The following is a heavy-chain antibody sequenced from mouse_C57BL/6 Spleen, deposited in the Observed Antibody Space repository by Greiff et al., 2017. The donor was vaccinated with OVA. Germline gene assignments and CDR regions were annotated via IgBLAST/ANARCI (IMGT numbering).Heavy chain of an antibody. V-gene: IGHV1-64*01. CDR1: GYTFTSYW. CDR2: IHPNSGST. D-gene: IGHD1-1*01. J-gene: IGHJ2*01. CDR3: AKRGITTVVADY. Sequence: QVQLQQPGAELVKPGASVKLSCKASGYTFTSYWMHWVKQRPGQGLEWIGMIHPNSGSTNYNEKFKSKATLTVDKSSSTAYMQLSSLTSEDSAVYYCAKRGITTVVADYWGQGTTLTVSS.